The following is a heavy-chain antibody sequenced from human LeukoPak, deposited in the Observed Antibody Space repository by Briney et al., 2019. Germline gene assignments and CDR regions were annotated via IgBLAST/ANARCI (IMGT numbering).Heavy chain of an antibody. CDR1: GFTFSNYY. CDR2: ISISGSTT. Sequence: GGSLRLSCAASGFTFSNYYMSWIRQAPGKGLEWVSYISISGSTTYYADSVKGRFTISRDNAKNSLSLKMNRLRGEDTAVYYCARVKRAAAGSYYYYYMDVWGKGTTVTISS. CDR3: ARVKRAAAGSYYYYYMDV. D-gene: IGHD6-13*01. V-gene: IGHV3-11*01. J-gene: IGHJ6*03.